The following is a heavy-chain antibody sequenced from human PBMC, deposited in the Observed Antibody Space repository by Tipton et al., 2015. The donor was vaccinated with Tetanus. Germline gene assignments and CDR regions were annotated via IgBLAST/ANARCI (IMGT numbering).Heavy chain of an antibody. D-gene: IGHD3-22*01. J-gene: IGHJ4*01. CDR2: IYYSGST. V-gene: IGHV4-59*01. CDR1: GGSISSYY. Sequence: TLSLTCTVSGGSISSYYWSWIRQPPGKGLEWIGYIYYSGSTNYNPSLKSRVTISVDTSKNQFSLKLSSVTAADTTVYYCARDFTYYNSSGYLRRDYNFDYWGHGTLVTVSS. CDR3: ARDFTYYNSSGYLRRDYNFDY.